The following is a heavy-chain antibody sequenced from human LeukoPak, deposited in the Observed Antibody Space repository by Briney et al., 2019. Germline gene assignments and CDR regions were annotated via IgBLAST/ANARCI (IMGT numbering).Heavy chain of an antibody. CDR1: GFTVTSNY. D-gene: IGHD3-22*01. CDR3: ARDGGYLDAFDI. J-gene: IGHJ3*02. V-gene: IGHV3-53*01. Sequence: GGSLRLSCAPSGFTVTSNYMSWVRQAPGKGLECVSVIYSGGSTYYADSGKGRFTFSRDNSKNTLYLQMNSLRAEDTAVYYCARDGGYLDAFDIWGQGTMVTVSS. CDR2: IYSGGST.